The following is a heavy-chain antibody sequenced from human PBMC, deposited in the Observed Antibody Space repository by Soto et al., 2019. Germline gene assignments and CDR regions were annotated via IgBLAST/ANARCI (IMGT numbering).Heavy chain of an antibody. CDR3: AKHKQFTIFGVVSPDAFDI. CDR1: GFNFSSYA. Sequence: GGSLRLSCAASGFNFSSYAMSWVRQAPGKGLEWVSPISGSGGSTYYADTVKGRFTISRDNSKNTLYLQMNSLRAEDTAVYYCAKHKQFTIFGVVSPDAFDIWGQGTMVTVS. J-gene: IGHJ3*02. CDR2: ISGSGGST. V-gene: IGHV3-23*01. D-gene: IGHD3-3*01.